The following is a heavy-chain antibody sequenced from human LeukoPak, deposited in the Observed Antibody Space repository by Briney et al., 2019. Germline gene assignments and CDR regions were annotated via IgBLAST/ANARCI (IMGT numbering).Heavy chain of an antibody. CDR3: ARAPYYYDSSGYSPFDY. J-gene: IGHJ4*02. V-gene: IGHV1-18*01. CDR1: GYTFTSYG. CDR2: ISAYNGNT. D-gene: IGHD3-22*01. Sequence: ASVKASCKASGYTFTSYGISWVRQAPGQGLEWMGWISAYNGNTNYAQKLQGRVTMTTDTSTSTAYMELRSLRSDDTAVYYCARAPYYYDSSGYSPFDYWGQGTLVTVSS.